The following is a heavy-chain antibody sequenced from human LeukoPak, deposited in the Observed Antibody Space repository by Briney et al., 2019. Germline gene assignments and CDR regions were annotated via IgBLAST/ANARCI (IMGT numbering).Heavy chain of an antibody. CDR1: GGSISSNY. CDR2: IYASGSI. J-gene: IGHJ5*02. Sequence: PSETLSLTCTVSGGSISSNYGSWIRQPAGKGLEWIGRIYASGSINYNPSLKSRVTMSVDTSNNQLSLKLTSVTAADTAVYYCARVTDPRDNYFDPWGQGTLVTVSS. V-gene: IGHV4-4*07. D-gene: IGHD2-21*02. CDR3: ARVTDPRDNYFDP.